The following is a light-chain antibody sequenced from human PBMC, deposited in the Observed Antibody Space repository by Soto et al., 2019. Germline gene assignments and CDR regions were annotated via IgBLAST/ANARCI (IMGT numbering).Light chain of an antibody. V-gene: IGLV2-8*01. CDR3: SSYAGSDVFV. Sequence: QSLLTQPASASGSPGQSVTISCTGTSSDVGDYNYVSWYQQHPGKAPKLMIYEVNKRPSGVPDRFSGSKAGNTASLTVFGLQAEDEADYYCSSYAGSDVFVFGTGTKVTVL. CDR1: SSDVGDYNY. J-gene: IGLJ1*01. CDR2: EVN.